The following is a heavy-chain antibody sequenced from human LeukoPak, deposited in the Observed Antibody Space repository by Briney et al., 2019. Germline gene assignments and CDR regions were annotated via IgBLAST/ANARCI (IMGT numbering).Heavy chain of an antibody. J-gene: IGHJ4*02. CDR2: IYHSGST. CDR3: ARDYDYGDYFDY. CDR1: GYSISSGYY. Sequence: SETLSLTCTVSGYSISSGYYWGWIRQPPGKGLEWIGSIYHSGSTYYNPSLKSRVTISVDTSKNQFSLKLSSVTAADTAVYYCARDYDYGDYFDYWGQGTLVTVSS. V-gene: IGHV4-38-2*02. D-gene: IGHD4-17*01.